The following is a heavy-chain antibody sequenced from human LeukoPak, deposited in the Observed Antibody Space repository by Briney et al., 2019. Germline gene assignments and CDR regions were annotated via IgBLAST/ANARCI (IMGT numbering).Heavy chain of an antibody. Sequence: ASVKVSCKPSGYTFSTYAISWVRQAPGQGLEWMGWISVYNGDAKYPQKFQGRVTMSTDTSTGTAYMELRSLRSDDTAVYYCARYAQDSNGWYYFDYWGQGTLVTVSS. CDR1: GYTFSTYA. CDR2: ISVYNGDA. CDR3: ARYAQDSNGWYYFDY. D-gene: IGHD6-19*01. V-gene: IGHV1-18*01. J-gene: IGHJ4*02.